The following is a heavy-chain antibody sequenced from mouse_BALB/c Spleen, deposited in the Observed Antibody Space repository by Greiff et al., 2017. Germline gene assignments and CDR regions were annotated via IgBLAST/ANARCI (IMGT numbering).Heavy chain of an antibody. Sequence: DVKLVESGGGLVKPGGSLKLSCAASGFTFSSYAMSWVRQSPEKRLEWVAEISSGGSYTYYPDTVTGRFTISRDNAKNTLYLEMSSLRSEDTAMYYCARKTTVYFDYWGQGTTLTVSS. J-gene: IGHJ2*01. D-gene: IGHD1-1*01. CDR2: ISSGGSYT. V-gene: IGHV5-9-4*01. CDR1: GFTFSSYA. CDR3: ARKTTVYFDY.